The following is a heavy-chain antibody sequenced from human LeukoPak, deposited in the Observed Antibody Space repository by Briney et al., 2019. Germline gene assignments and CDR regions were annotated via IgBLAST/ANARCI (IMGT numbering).Heavy chain of an antibody. Sequence: PGGSLRLSCAASGFTFSSYAMSWVRQAPGKGLEWVSAISGSGGSTYYADSVKGRFTISRDNSKNTLYLQMNSLRAEDTAVYYCAKVISGYRADDWFRGYYFDYWGQGTLVTVSP. V-gene: IGHV3-23*01. CDR2: ISGSGGST. D-gene: IGHD5-12*01. J-gene: IGHJ4*02. CDR1: GFTFSSYA. CDR3: AKVISGYRADDWFRGYYFDY.